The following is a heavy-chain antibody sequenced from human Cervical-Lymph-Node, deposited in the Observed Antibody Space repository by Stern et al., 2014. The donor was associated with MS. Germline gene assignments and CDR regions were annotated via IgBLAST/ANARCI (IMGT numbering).Heavy chain of an antibody. CDR2: IYPGDSDN. D-gene: IGHD6-19*01. J-gene: IGHJ1*01. V-gene: IGHV5-51*01. Sequence: EVQLVESGAEVKKPGESLKISCKGSGYSFTTYWIAWVRQMPGRGLEWMGLIYPGDSDNRYRPSFQGHVTILADTSISTAYLRWSSLKASDTAICYCARPSNSGLFFQHWGQGTLVTVSS. CDR1: GYSFTTYW. CDR3: ARPSNSGLFFQH.